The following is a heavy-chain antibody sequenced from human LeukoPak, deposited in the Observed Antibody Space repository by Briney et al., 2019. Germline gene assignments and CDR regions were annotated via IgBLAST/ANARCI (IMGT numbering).Heavy chain of an antibody. Sequence: SETLSLTCAVYGGSFSGYYWSWIRQSPGKGLEWIGEINHSGSTNCNPSLKSRVSISVDTSQNQFSLKLSSVTAADTAVYFCARPRGSGNDEYDAFDTWGQGTMVTVSS. CDR3: ARPRGSGNDEYDAFDT. CDR1: GGSFSGYY. CDR2: INHSGST. D-gene: IGHD3-10*01. V-gene: IGHV4-34*01. J-gene: IGHJ3*02.